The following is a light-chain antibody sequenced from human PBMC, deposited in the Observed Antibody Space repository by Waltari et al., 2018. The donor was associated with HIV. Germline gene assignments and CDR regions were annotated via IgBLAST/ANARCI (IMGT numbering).Light chain of an antibody. CDR1: SRDVGCSYC. J-gene: IGLJ2*01. CDR3: CSYTGTNSLH. CDR2: EVT. Sequence: QSALTQPASVSGSPGQSITISCPGSSRDVGCSYCTSWYQQHPGTAPRLIIYEVTNPPSGGSNRFFGSKSANMASLTISGLQADDEADYYCSYTGTNSLHFGGGTKVTVL. V-gene: IGLV2-14*01.